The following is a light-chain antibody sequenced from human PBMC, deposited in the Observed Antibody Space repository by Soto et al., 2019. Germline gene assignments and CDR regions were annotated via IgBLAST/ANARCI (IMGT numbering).Light chain of an antibody. J-gene: IGKJ1*01. CDR2: NAY. V-gene: IGKV1-5*01. Sequence: DILMTQSPSTLSASVGDRVTITCRASQSINFYLAWYQQKAGKAPKVLICNAYTLESGVPSRFSGSGSGTEFALTIISLQPDDFAPYYCQQYNSYSTWTFGQGTKVEIK. CDR1: QSINFY. CDR3: QQYNSYSTWT.